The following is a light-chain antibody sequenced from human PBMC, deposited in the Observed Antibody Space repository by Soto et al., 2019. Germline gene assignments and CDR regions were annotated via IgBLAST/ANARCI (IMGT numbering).Light chain of an antibody. CDR1: SSNIGNNY. CDR2: DNN. J-gene: IGLJ2*01. Sequence: QSVLTQPPSVSAAPGQKVTISCSGSSSNIGNNYVSWYQQLPGTAPKLLIYDNNKRPSGIPDRFSGSKSGTSATLGITGLQTWDEADYYCGTWDSSRSAVVFGGGTKLNVL. CDR3: GTWDSSRSAVV. V-gene: IGLV1-51*01.